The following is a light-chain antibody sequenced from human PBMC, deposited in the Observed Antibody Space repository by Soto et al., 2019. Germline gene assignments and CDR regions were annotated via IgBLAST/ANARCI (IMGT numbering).Light chain of an antibody. CDR2: GAS. CDR1: QSVSSSY. V-gene: IGKV3-20*01. J-gene: IGKJ1*01. CDR3: QQYNNWRT. Sequence: DIVLTQSPGPLSLSPGERATLSCRASQSVSSSYLAWYQQKPGQAPRLLIYGASSRATGIPDRFSGSGSGTDFTLTISRLEPEDFAVYYCQQYNNWRTFGQGTKVDIK.